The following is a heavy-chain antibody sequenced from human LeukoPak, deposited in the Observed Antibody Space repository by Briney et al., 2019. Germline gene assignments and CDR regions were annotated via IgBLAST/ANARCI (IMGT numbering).Heavy chain of an antibody. CDR1: GYTFTSYA. V-gene: IGHV1-3*03. Sequence: ASVKVSCKASGYTFTSYAMHWVRQAPGQRLEWMGWINAGNGNTKYSQEFQGRVTLTRDMSMSTDYLELSSLRSEDTAVYYCARDNSVRDEAWWFNPWGQGTLVTVSS. CDR3: ARDNSVRDEAWWFNP. D-gene: IGHD5-24*01. J-gene: IGHJ5*02. CDR2: INAGNGNT.